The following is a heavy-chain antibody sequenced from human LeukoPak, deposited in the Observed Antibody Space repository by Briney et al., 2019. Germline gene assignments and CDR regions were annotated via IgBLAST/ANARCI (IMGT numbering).Heavy chain of an antibody. J-gene: IGHJ3*02. CDR3: ARSNLGADAFDI. CDR2: IYYSGST. V-gene: IGHV4-31*02. Sequence: WIGYIYYSGSTYYNPSLKSRVTISVDTSKNQFSLKLSPVTAADTAVYYCARSNLGADAFDIWGQGTMVTVSS.